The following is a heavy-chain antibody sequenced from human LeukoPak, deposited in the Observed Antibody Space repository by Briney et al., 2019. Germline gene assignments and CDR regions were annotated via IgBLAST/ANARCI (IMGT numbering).Heavy chain of an antibody. J-gene: IGHJ5*02. D-gene: IGHD3-9*01. V-gene: IGHV4-39*01. Sequence: PSETLSLTCAVSGASFTRSSYYWGWIRQPPGKGLEYIGHVYYSGNTYSNSSLKSRVTISVDTSKSQISLRLTSLTAADTAIYYCARQVLYDRFRADWLFDHWGQGHLVIVSS. CDR1: GASFTRSSYY. CDR2: VYYSGNT. CDR3: ARQVLYDRFRADWLFDH.